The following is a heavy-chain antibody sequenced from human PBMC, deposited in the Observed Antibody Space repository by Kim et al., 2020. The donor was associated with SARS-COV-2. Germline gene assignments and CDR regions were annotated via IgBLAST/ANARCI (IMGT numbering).Heavy chain of an antibody. CDR2: K. J-gene: IGHJ6*02. D-gene: IGHD6-13*01. V-gene: IGHV3-33*01. CDR3: ARATYSILMDV. Sequence: KYYADSVKGRFTISRDNSKNTLYLQMNSLRAEDTAVYYCARATYSILMDVWGQGTTVTVSS.